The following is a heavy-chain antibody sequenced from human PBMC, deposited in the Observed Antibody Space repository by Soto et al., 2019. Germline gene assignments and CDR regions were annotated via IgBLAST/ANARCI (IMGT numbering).Heavy chain of an antibody. J-gene: IGHJ4*02. Sequence: XSVKVSCKASGYTFTGYYMHWVRQAPGQGLEWMGWINPNSGGTNYAQKFQGRVTMTRDTSISTAYMELSRLRSDDTAVYYCARDRESDRLMVRGVLFDYWGQGTLVTVSS. V-gene: IGHV1-2*02. CDR3: ARDRESDRLMVRGVLFDY. CDR2: INPNSGGT. CDR1: GYTFTGYY. D-gene: IGHD3-10*01.